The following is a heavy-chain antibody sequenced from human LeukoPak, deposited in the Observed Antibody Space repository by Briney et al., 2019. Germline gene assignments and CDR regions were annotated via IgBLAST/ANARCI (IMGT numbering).Heavy chain of an antibody. J-gene: IGHJ4*02. CDR1: GFTFSDYY. CDR2: ISSSSSYT. Sequence: PGGSLRLSCAASGFTFSDYYMSWIRQAPGKGLEWVSYISSSSSYTNYADSVKGRFTISRDNSKNMLYLQMNSLRAEDTAVYYCAKAQELGNYEFFLFDYWGQGTLVTVSS. CDR3: AKAQELGNYEFFLFDY. D-gene: IGHD7-27*01. V-gene: IGHV3-11*05.